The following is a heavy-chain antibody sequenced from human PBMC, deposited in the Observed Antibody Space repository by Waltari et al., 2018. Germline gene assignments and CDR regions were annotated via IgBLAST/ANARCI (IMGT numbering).Heavy chain of an antibody. Sequence: QLLLQESGPGLVKPSETLSLICTVSGGGHCWGWIRQPPGMGLGWIGTMCYSGSPVFNPSLKSRGTVSIDTSKNQVSLRVNSVTAADTAMYYCVRGCASGRCLDSWGQGILVTVSS. CDR2: MCYSGSP. V-gene: IGHV4-39*07. CDR1: GGGHC. J-gene: IGHJ5*01. D-gene: IGHD3-10*01. CDR3: VRGCASGRCLDS.